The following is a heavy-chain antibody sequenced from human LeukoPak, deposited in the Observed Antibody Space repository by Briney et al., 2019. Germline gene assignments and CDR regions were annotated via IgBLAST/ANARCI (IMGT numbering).Heavy chain of an antibody. D-gene: IGHD2-15*01. CDR2: INPNSGGT. CDR1: GYTFTGYY. V-gene: IGHV1-2*02. J-gene: IGHJ5*02. Sequence: AASVKVSCKASGYTFTGYYMHWVRQAPGQGLEWMGWINPNSGGTNYAQKFQGRVTMTRDTSISTAYMELSRLRSEDTAVYYCARDGKSGGAATLASRGYWFDPWGQGTLATVSS. CDR3: ARDGKSGGAATLASRGYWFDP.